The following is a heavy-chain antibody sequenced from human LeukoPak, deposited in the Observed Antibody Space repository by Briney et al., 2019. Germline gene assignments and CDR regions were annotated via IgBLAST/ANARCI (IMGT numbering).Heavy chain of an antibody. J-gene: IGHJ6*02. Sequence: SQTLSLTCTVSGGSISSGGYYWSWIRQHPGKGLEWIGYIYYSGSTYYNPSLKSRVTISVDTSKNQFSLKLSSVTAADTAVYYCARGGYYYYYGMDVWGRGATVTVSS. CDR3: ARGGYYYYYGMDV. CDR1: GGSISSGGYY. CDR2: IYYSGST. V-gene: IGHV4-31*03. D-gene: IGHD5-12*01.